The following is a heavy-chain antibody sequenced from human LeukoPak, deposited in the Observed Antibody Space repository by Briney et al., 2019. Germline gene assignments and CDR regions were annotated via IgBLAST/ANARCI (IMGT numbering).Heavy chain of an antibody. CDR3: ASTYSSSSDIWFGELMTGHY. J-gene: IGHJ4*02. CDR2: IYYSGST. D-gene: IGHD3-10*01. Sequence: SETLSLTCTFSGGSISSSSYYWGWIRQPPGKGLEWIGSIYYSGSTYYNPSLKSRVTISVDTSKNQFSLKLSSVTAADTAVYYCASTYSSSSDIWFGELMTGHYWGQGTLVTVSS. V-gene: IGHV4-39*01. CDR1: GGSISSSSYY.